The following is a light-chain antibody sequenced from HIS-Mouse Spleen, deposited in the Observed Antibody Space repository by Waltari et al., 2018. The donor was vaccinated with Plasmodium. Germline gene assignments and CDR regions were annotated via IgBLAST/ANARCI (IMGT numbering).Light chain of an antibody. J-gene: IGLJ2*01. Sequence: SSELTQDPAVSVALGQTVRITCQGDSLRSYYAGWYHQKPGQAPVLVIYGKNNRPSGIPDRFSGSSSGNTASLTITGAQAEDEADYYCNSRDSSGNHVVFGGGTRLTVL. CDR1: SLRSYY. CDR3: NSRDSSGNHVV. V-gene: IGLV3-19*01. CDR2: GKN.